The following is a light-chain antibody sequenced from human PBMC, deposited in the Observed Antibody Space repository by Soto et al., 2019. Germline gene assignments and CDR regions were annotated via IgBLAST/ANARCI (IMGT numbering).Light chain of an antibody. CDR2: DVS. CDR3: SSYTSSTPRV. CDR1: SSDVGGYNY. Sequence: QSALTHPASVTGAPGQSITISCTGTSSDVGGYNYVSWYQQHPGKAPKLIIYDVSNRPSGVSNRFSGSKSGNTASLTISGLQAEDEADYYCSSYTSSTPRVFGTGTKVPS. J-gene: IGLJ1*01. V-gene: IGLV2-14*01.